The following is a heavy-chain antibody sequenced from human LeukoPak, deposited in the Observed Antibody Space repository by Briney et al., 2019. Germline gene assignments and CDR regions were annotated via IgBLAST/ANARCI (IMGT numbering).Heavy chain of an antibody. V-gene: IGHV3-64*01. CDR1: GFTFSSYV. Sequence: GGSLRLSCAASGFTFSSYVMYWVRQAPGKGLEYVSSISSNGGSTYYANSVKGRFTISRDNSKNTLYLQMGSLRAEDMAVYYCARDGYNGFDYWGQGTLVTVSS. CDR3: ARDGYNGFDY. J-gene: IGHJ4*02. CDR2: ISSNGGST. D-gene: IGHD5-24*01.